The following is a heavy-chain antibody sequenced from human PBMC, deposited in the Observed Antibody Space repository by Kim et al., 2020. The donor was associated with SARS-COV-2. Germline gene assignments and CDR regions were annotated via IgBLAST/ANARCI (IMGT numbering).Heavy chain of an antibody. CDR1: GFTFSSYA. V-gene: IGHV3-23*01. J-gene: IGHJ3*02. CDR2: ISGSGGST. CDR3: AKDIRPGGTYYYDSSGYYSAFDI. Sequence: GGSLRLSCAASGFTFSSYAMSWVRQAPGKGLEWVSAISGSGGSTYYADSVKGRFTISRDNSKNTLYLQMNSLRAEDTAVYYCAKDIRPGGTYYYDSSGYYSAFDIWGQGTMVTVSS. D-gene: IGHD3-22*01.